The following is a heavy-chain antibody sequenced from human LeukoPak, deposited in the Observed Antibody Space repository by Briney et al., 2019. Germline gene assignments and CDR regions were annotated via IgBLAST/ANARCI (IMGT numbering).Heavy chain of an antibody. V-gene: IGHV3-23*01. CDR1: GFTFSSYG. CDR3: AKASGWDHFDY. D-gene: IGHD6-19*01. Sequence: GGSLRLSCAASGFTFSSYGMSWVRQAPGKGLESVSSEWVSSISGSGGSTYYADSVKGRFTISRDNSKNTLYLQMNSLRAEDTAVYYCAKASGWDHFDYWGQGTLVTVSS. CDR2: ISGSGGST. J-gene: IGHJ4*02.